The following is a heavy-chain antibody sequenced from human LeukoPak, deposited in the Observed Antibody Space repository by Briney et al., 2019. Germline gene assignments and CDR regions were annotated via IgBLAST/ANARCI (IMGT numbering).Heavy chain of an antibody. CDR1: GGSISSSNYY. J-gene: IGHJ6*03. CDR3: ARDRPAAGYYYYMDV. CDR2: IYTSGST. V-gene: IGHV4-61*02. Sequence: SETLSLTCTVSGGSISSSNYYWSWIRQPAGKGLEWIGRIYTSGSTNYNPSLKSRVTISVDKSKNQFSLKLSSVTAADTAVYYCARDRPAAGYYYYMDVWGKGTTVTVSS. D-gene: IGHD6-13*01.